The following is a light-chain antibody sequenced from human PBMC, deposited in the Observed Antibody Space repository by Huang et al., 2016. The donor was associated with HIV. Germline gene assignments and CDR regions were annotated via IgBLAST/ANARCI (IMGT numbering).Light chain of an antibody. CDR3: HQHSSWPGT. CDR1: QSVGSY. CDR2: EAS. J-gene: IGKJ1*01. V-gene: IGKV3-11*01. Sequence: DIVLTQSPATLSLSPGERATLSCRAGQSVGSYLAWYQQTPGQAPRLLVSEASHRATGIPARFSGSGFGTDFTLTISSLDPEDVAVYYCHQHSSWPGTFGQGTRVEIK.